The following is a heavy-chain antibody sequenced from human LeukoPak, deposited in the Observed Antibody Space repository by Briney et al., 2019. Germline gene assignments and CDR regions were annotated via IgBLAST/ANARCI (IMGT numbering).Heavy chain of an antibody. V-gene: IGHV1-2*02. D-gene: IGHD3-10*01. CDR1: GYTFTGYY. Sequence: GASVKVSCKTSGYTFTGYYMHWVRQAPGHGLEWMGWINPNSGGTDYAQKFQGRVTMTRDTSISTAYMELSRLRSDDTAVYYCARVRWFGETDAAYFDSWGQGTLVTVSS. CDR3: ARVRWFGETDAAYFDS. J-gene: IGHJ4*02. CDR2: INPNSGGT.